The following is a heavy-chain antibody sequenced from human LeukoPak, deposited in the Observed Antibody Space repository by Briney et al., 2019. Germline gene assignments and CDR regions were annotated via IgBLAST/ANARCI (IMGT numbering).Heavy chain of an antibody. CDR3: ARDLAYAFDI. J-gene: IGHJ3*02. V-gene: IGHV3-7*01. CDR2: IKEDGSEK. CDR1: GFTFSNYW. Sequence: GGSLRLSCAASGFTFSNYWMRWVRQAPGKGLEWVANIKEDGSEKYYVGSVKGRFTISRDNAKSSLFLQMNSLRAEDTAVYYCARDLAYAFDIWGQGTMVTVSS.